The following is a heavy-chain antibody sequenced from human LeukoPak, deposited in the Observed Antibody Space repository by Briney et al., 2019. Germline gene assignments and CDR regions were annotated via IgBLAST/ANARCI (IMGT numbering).Heavy chain of an antibody. CDR2: ISSSSSYI. CDR3: ARDRVGPNSSRFGY. Sequence: GGSLRLSCAASGFTFSSYSMNWVRQAPGKGLEWVSSISSSSSYIYYADSVKGRFTISRDNAKNSLYLQMNSPRAEDTAVYYCARDRVGPNSSRFGYWGQGTLVTVSS. V-gene: IGHV3-21*01. CDR1: GFTFSSYS. J-gene: IGHJ4*02. D-gene: IGHD6-13*01.